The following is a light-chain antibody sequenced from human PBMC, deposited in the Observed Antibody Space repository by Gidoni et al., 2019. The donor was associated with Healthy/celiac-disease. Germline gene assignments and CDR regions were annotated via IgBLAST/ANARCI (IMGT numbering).Light chain of an antibody. CDR1: QSVSSY. J-gene: IGKJ4*01. Sequence: EIVLTQSPATLSLSPGERATLPCRASQSVSSYLAWYHQKPGQAPRLLIYDAANMTTGIPARYSGSGSGTDFTLTISSLEPEDFAVYYCQQRSNWLPLTCGEGTKVEIK. V-gene: IGKV3-11*01. CDR3: QQRSNWLPLT. CDR2: DAA.